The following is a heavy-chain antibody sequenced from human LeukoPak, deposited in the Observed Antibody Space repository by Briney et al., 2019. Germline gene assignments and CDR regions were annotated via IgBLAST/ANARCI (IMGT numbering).Heavy chain of an antibody. CDR3: ARGADYGDYLGRGY. D-gene: IGHD4-17*01. CDR1: GFTFSSYG. V-gene: IGHV3-33*01. J-gene: IGHJ4*02. CDR2: IRYDGSNK. Sequence: GGSLRLSCAASGFTFSSYGMHWVRQAPGKGLEWVAVIRYDGSNKYYADSVKGRFTISRDNSKNTLYLQMNSLRAEDTAVYYCARGADYGDYLGRGYWGQGTLVTVSS.